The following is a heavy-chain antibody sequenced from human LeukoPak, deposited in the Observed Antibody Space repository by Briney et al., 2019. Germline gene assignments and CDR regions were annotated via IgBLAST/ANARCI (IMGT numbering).Heavy chain of an antibody. CDR1: GFTFSSYA. J-gene: IGHJ4*02. CDR2: LKYDGGIK. V-gene: IGHV3-33*08. D-gene: IGHD2-21*02. Sequence: GGSLRLSCAASGFTFSSYAMSWVRQAPGKGLDWVAFLKYDGGIKDYADFVKDRFTISRDNSKNTLYLQLNSLRVEDTAVYFCARDRGDKNFDYWGQGTMVTVSS. CDR3: ARDRGDKNFDY.